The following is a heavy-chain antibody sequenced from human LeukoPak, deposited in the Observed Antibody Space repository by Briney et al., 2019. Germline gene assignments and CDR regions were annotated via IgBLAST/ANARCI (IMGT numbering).Heavy chain of an antibody. V-gene: IGHV3-23*01. CDR2: ISVSATNT. CDR1: GFTFSSFD. CDR3: ATIASMRVVLIS. D-gene: IGHD3-22*01. J-gene: IGHJ1*01. Sequence: GGSLRLSCAASGFTFSSFDMTWVRQAPGKGLEWVSTISVSATNTYYADSVKGRFTISRDNSKNTLYLQMNSLRADDTAVYYCATIASMRVVLISWGQGTLVTVSS.